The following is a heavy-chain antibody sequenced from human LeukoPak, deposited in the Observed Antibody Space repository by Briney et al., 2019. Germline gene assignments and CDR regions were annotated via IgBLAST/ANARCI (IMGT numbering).Heavy chain of an antibody. V-gene: IGHV4-39*01. CDR1: GGSISSSSCC. Sequence: SETLSLTCTVSGGSISSSSCCWGWIRQPPGKRLEWVGSIYYSGSTYYNPSLKSRVTISVDTSKNQFSLNLRSVTAADTAVYYCARRSDSRFLYYFDYWGHGTLVTVSS. D-gene: IGHD4-11*01. CDR2: IYYSGST. J-gene: IGHJ4*01. CDR3: ARRSDSRFLYYFDY.